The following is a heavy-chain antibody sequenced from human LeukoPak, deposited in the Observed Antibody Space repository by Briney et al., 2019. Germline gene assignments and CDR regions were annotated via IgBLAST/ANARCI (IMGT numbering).Heavy chain of an antibody. J-gene: IGHJ6*03. V-gene: IGHV4-59*12. CDR3: ARGLNYYDSSGYWGGGYYYYMDV. D-gene: IGHD3-22*01. CDR2: IYYSGST. Sequence: QSSETLSLTCTVSGGSISSYYWSWIRQPPGKGLEWIGYIYYSGSTNYNPSLKSRVTISVDTSKNQFSLKLSSVTAADTAVYYCARGLNYYDSSGYWGGGYYYYMDVWGKGTTVTVSS. CDR1: GGSISSYY.